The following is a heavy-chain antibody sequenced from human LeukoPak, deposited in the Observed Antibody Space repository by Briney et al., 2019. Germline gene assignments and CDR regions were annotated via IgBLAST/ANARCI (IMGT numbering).Heavy chain of an antibody. V-gene: IGHV3-23*01. D-gene: IGHD5-18*01. J-gene: IGHJ4*02. CDR1: GFTFSSYA. Sequence: PGGSLRLSCAASGFTFSSYAMSWVRQAPGKGLEWVSAVSGSGGSTYYADSVKGRFTISRDNAKNSLYLQMNSLRAEDTAVYYCARGEVDTAMVQDYWGQGTLVTVSS. CDR2: VSGSGGST. CDR3: ARGEVDTAMVQDY.